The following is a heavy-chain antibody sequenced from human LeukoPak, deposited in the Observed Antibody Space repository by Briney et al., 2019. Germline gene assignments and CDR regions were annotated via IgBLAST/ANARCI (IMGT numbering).Heavy chain of an antibody. Sequence: ASVKVSCKVSGYTLTELSMHWVRQAPGKGLEWMGGFDPEDGETIYAQKFQGRVTMTEDTSTDTAYMELSSLRSEDTAVYYCATYGIAARRRVSYDYWGQGTLVTVSS. CDR1: GYTLTELS. V-gene: IGHV1-24*01. J-gene: IGHJ4*02. CDR3: ATYGIAARRRVSYDY. CDR2: FDPEDGET. D-gene: IGHD6-6*01.